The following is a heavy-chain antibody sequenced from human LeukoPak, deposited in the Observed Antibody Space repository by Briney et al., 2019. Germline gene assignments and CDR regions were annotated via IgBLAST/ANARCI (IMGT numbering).Heavy chain of an antibody. CDR3: AKDNGDYGAYFYYYMDV. CDR2: ISGSGAST. Sequence: PGGSLRLSCAASGFTFSSYAIIWVRRAPGKGLEWVSGISGSGASTFYADSVKGRFTVSRDNSKNSLFLQMNSLRADDTAVYYCAKDNGDYGAYFYYYMDVWGKGTTVTVSS. CDR1: GFTFSSYA. V-gene: IGHV3-23*01. D-gene: IGHD4-17*01. J-gene: IGHJ6*03.